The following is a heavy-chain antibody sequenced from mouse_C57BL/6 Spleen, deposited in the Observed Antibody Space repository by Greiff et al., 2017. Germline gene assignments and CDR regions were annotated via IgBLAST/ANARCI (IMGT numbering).Heavy chain of an antibody. D-gene: IGHD3-1*01. V-gene: IGHV1-52*01. Sequence: QVQLQQPGAELVRPGSSVKLSCKASGYTFTSYWLHWVKQRPIQGLEWIGNIDPSDSETHYNQKFKDKATLTVDKSSSTAYMQLSSLTSEDSAVYYCAISDWGLYAMDYWGQGTSVTVSS. CDR3: AISDWGLYAMDY. CDR1: GYTFTSYW. J-gene: IGHJ4*01. CDR2: IDPSDSET.